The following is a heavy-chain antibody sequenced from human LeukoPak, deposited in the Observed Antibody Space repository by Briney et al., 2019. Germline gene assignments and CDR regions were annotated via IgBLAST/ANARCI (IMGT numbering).Heavy chain of an antibody. CDR1: GGSISSYY. CDR2: IYYSGST. Sequence: SETLSLTCTVPGGSISSYYWSWIRQPPGKGLEWIGYIYYSGSTNYNPSLKSRVTISVDTSKNQFSLKLSSVTAADTAVYYCARGDYGDPFDYWGQGTLVTVSS. V-gene: IGHV4-59*01. J-gene: IGHJ4*02. D-gene: IGHD4-17*01. CDR3: ARGDYGDPFDY.